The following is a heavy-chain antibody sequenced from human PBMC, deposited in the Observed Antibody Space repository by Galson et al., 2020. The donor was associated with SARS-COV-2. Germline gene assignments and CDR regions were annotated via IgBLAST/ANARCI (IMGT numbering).Heavy chain of an antibody. CDR2: IATHSGDT. CDR3: ARGMATTRYFGVDV. Sequence: ASVKVSCKGSGYIFPNFGVSWVRQAPGQGFEWIGWIATHSGDTDYAQKFQGRVTLTTDTSTNTVYLDLRSLTSDDTAVYYCARGMATTRYFGVDVWGQGTTVTVSS. D-gene: IGHD1-26*01. V-gene: IGHV1-18*01. CDR1: GYIFPNFG. J-gene: IGHJ6*02.